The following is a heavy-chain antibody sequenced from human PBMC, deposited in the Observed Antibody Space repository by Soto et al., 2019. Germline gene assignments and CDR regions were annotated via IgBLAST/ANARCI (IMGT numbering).Heavy chain of an antibody. V-gene: IGHV1-69*02. CDR1: GGTFSSYT. Sequence: QVQLVQSGAEVKKPGSSVKVSCKASGGTFSSYTISWVRQAPGQGLEWMGRIIPILGIANYAQKFQGRVRITADKSTSTAYMELSSLRPEDTAVYYCAGYCSGGSCYPLDVWGQGTTVTVSS. CDR3: AGYCSGGSCYPLDV. D-gene: IGHD2-15*01. J-gene: IGHJ6*02. CDR2: IIPILGIA.